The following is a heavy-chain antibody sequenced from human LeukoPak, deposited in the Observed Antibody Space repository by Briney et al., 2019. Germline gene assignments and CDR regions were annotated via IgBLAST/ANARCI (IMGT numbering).Heavy chain of an antibody. CDR3: ARSCPYYYGSGSYFGWFDP. D-gene: IGHD3-10*01. J-gene: IGHJ5*02. CDR1: GGSISSYY. Sequence: SETLSLTCTVSGGSISSYYWSWIRQPAGKGLEWIGRIYTSGSTNYNPSLKSRVTMSVDTSKNQFSLKLSSVTAADTAVYYCARSCPYYYGSGSYFGWFDPWGQGTLVTVSS. V-gene: IGHV4-4*07. CDR2: IYTSGST.